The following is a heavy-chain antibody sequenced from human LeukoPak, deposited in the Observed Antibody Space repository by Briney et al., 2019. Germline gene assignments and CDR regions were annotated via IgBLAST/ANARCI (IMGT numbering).Heavy chain of an antibody. Sequence: EASVKVSCKASGYTFTSYGISWVRQAPGQGLEWMGWISAYNGNTNYGQKLRGRVTMTTDTSTSTAYMELRSLRSDDTAVYYCAKLSQRGSGSYRGAFDIWGQGTMVTVSS. J-gene: IGHJ3*02. CDR1: GYTFTSYG. D-gene: IGHD1-26*01. CDR3: AKLSQRGSGSYRGAFDI. V-gene: IGHV1-18*01. CDR2: ISAYNGNT.